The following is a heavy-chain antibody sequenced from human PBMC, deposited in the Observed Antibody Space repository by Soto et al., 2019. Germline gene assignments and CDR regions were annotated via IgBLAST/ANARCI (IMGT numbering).Heavy chain of an antibody. J-gene: IGHJ4*02. D-gene: IGHD4-17*01. V-gene: IGHV1-2*02. CDR2: INPNSGGT. CDR3: ARTDKGDYVPPLDN. CDR1: GYTFTGYH. Sequence: QVQLVQSGAEVKKPGASVKVSCKASGYTFTGYHMHWVRQAPGQGLEWMGWINPNSGGTNYAQNLQGRVTMTTDTSTNTAYLELRSLTSDDTAVYYCARTDKGDYVPPLDNWGQGTLVTVSS.